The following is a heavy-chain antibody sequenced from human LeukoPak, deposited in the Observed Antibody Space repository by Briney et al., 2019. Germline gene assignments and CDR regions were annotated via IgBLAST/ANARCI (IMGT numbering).Heavy chain of an antibody. CDR3: ARRKRWLQLDFDY. J-gene: IGHJ4*02. Sequence: SETLSLTCTVSGGSISSSSYYWGWIRQPPGTGLEWIGSIYYSGSTYYNPSLKSRVTISVDTSKNQFSLKLSSVTAADTAVYYCARRKRWLQLDFDYWGQGTLVTVSS. CDR1: GGSISSSSYY. D-gene: IGHD5-24*01. CDR2: IYYSGST. V-gene: IGHV4-39*01.